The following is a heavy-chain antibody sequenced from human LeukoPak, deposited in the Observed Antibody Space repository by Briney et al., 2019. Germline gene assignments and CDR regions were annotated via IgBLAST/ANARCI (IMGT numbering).Heavy chain of an antibody. CDR2: INHSGST. CDR3: ARGGVDTAMGAKNWFDP. V-gene: IGHV4-34*01. D-gene: IGHD5-18*01. J-gene: IGHJ5*02. CDR1: GGSFSGYY. Sequence: PSETLSLTCAVYGGSFSGYYWSWIRQPPGKGLEWIGEINHSGSTNYNPSLKSRVTISVDTSKNQFSLKLNSVTAADTAVYYCARGGVDTAMGAKNWFDPWGQGTLVTVSS.